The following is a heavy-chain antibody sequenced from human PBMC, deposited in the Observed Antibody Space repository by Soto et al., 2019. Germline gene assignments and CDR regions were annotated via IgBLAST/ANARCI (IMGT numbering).Heavy chain of an antibody. D-gene: IGHD3-3*01. J-gene: IGHJ6*02. CDR2: MDPNSGST. CDR1: GYTFTSYD. V-gene: IGHV1-8*01. Sequence: QAQLVQSGAEVKKPGASVKVSCKASGYTFTSYDINWVRQAPGQGLEWLGWMDPNSGSTGYAQNCQGRVTMTRNISINTAHMELISLRSEDTAVYYCAGERKFDCWRKGLDVWGQGTTVTVSS. CDR3: AGERKFDCWRKGLDV.